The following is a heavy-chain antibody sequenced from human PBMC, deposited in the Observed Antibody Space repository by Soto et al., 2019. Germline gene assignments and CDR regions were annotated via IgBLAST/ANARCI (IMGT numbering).Heavy chain of an antibody. J-gene: IGHJ4*02. D-gene: IGHD6-19*01. CDR1: GFAFSDYP. V-gene: IGHV3-23*01. CDR3: AKLEWLEFGGDY. Sequence: EVHLLESGGGVVQPRKSLKISCATSGFAFSDYPMTWVRQPPGQGLEWVSGISASGEKPYYADSVKGRFTISRDNSKNTLSLQMNSLRVEDTGIYYCAKLEWLEFGGDYWGQGTLVTVSS. CDR2: ISASGEKP.